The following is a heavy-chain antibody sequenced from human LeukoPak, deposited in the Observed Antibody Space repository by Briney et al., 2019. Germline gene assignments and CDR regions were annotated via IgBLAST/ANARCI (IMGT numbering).Heavy chain of an antibody. CDR2: IRYDGSNK. J-gene: IGHJ5*02. Sequence: PGGSLRLSCAAAGFTFSSYGMHWVRQAPGKGLEWVAFIRYDGSNKYYTDSVKGRFTISRDNSKNTLYLQMNSLRAEDTAVYYCAKQGGGNNWFDPWGQGTLVTVSS. V-gene: IGHV3-30*02. D-gene: IGHD2-15*01. CDR3: AKQGGGNNWFDP. CDR1: GFTFSSYG.